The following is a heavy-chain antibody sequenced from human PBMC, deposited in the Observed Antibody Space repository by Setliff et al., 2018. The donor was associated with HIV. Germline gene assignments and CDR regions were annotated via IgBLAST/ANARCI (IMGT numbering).Heavy chain of an antibody. D-gene: IGHD6-13*01. J-gene: IGHJ6*03. V-gene: IGHV4-34*01. CDR1: GGSFSDYY. Sequence: SETLSLTCVVYGGSFSDYYWTWIRQPPEKGLEWIGKINYSGSTDYTSSLRSRVTISVDTSKNQISLKLTSVTAADTAVYYCAGGEVRSRYVSSRAPFYHYYYMDVWGKGTTVTVSS. CDR3: AGGEVRSRYVSSRAPFYHYYYMDV. CDR2: INYSGST.